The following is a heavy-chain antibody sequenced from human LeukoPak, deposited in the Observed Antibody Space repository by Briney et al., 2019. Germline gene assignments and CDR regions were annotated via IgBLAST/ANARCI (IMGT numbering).Heavy chain of an antibody. CDR3: ARELRQQLVRWFDP. V-gene: IGHV3-33*01. CDR2: IWFDEGNK. J-gene: IGHJ5*02. CDR1: GFTFSSYG. D-gene: IGHD6-13*01. Sequence: GRSLRLSCAASGFTFSSYGMHWVRQAPGRGLEWVAVIWFDEGNKYYADSVKGRFTISRDNSKNTLYLQMNSLRAEDTAVYYCARELRQQLVRWFDPWGQGTLVTVSS.